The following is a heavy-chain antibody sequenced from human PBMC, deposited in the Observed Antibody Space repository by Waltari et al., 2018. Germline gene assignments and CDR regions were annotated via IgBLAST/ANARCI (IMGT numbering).Heavy chain of an antibody. D-gene: IGHD4-17*01. V-gene: IGHV4-38-2*01. CDR3: ARHDYGDYVYFDY. CDR2: IYHSGST. CDR1: GYSIRSGYY. J-gene: IGHJ4*02. Sequence: QVQLQESGPGLVKPSETLSLTCAVSGYSIRSGYYWGWIRQPPGKGLEWIGSIYHSGSTYYNPSLKSRVTISVDTSKNQFSLKLSSVTAADTAVYYCARHDYGDYVYFDYWGQGTLVTVSS.